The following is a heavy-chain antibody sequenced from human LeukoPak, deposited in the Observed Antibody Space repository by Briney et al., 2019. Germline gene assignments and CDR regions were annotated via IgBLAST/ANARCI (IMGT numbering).Heavy chain of an antibody. Sequence: GGLRLSLLAAGFTLRSYNKNWVRPAPGKGVGGGSSISSSSSYIYYADSVKGRFTISRDNAKNSLYLQMNSLRAEDTAVYYCARVYAVAGNNWFDPWGQGTLVTVSS. D-gene: IGHD6-19*01. V-gene: IGHV3-21*01. CDR3: ARVYAVAGNNWFDP. CDR1: GFTLRSYN. CDR2: ISSSSSYI. J-gene: IGHJ5*02.